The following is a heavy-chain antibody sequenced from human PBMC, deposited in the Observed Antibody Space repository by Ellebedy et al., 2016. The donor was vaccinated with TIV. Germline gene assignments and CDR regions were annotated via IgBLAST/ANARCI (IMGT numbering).Heavy chain of an antibody. Sequence: GESLKISCAASGFSFRSYWMGWVRQAPGKGLEWVANIYQDGGVQYYVDSVKGRFTTSRDNADNSLFLQMNRLRAEDTAVYFCARRGSYGDYAVQINSWFDTWGRGTLVAVSS. CDR2: IYQDGGVQ. V-gene: IGHV3-7*01. J-gene: IGHJ5*02. CDR1: GFSFRSYW. D-gene: IGHD4-17*01. CDR3: ARRGSYGDYAVQINSWFDT.